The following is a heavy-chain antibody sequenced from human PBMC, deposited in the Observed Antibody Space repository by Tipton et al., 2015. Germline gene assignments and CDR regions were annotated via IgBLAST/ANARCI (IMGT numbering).Heavy chain of an antibody. V-gene: IGHV4-61*01. CDR1: GGSVSSGSYY. J-gene: IGHJ2*01. Sequence: LRLSCTVSGGSVSSGSYYWSWIRQPPGKGLEWIGYIYYSESTNYNPSLKSRVTISVDTSMDQFSLKLSSVTAADTAVYYCARVRYDSSGYQNWYFDLWGRGTLVTVSS. D-gene: IGHD3-22*01. CDR2: IYYSEST. CDR3: ARVRYDSSGYQNWYFDL.